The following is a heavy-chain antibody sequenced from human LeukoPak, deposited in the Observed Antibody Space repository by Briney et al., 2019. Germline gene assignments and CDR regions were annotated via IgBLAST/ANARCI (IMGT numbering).Heavy chain of an antibody. CDR3: ARPALEWLLYDAFDI. CDR2: LSYDGSNK. D-gene: IGHD3-3*01. CDR1: GFTFSSYS. V-gene: IGHV3-30*04. J-gene: IGHJ3*02. Sequence: GGSLRLSCAASGFTFSSYSMHWVRQAPGKGLEWVAVLSYDGSNKYYADSVKGRFTISRDNSKNTLYLQMNSLRAEDTAVYYCARPALEWLLYDAFDIWGQGTMVTVSS.